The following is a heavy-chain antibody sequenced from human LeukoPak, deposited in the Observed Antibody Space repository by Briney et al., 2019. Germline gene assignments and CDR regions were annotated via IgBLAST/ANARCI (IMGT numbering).Heavy chain of an antibody. CDR2: FYFSASS. D-gene: IGHD2-8*01. J-gene: IGHJ3*02. Sequence: SETLSFTCFVSSFSIMGYYWVWFGKSAGKGLDWLGRFYFSASSDYNPSLKSRVSMSIDTSQNHFYLRLTSVTAADTGVYFCAREVNEKHDAFDMWGQGTMVAVSS. CDR1: SFSIMGYY. V-gene: IGHV4-4*07. CDR3: AREVNEKHDAFDM.